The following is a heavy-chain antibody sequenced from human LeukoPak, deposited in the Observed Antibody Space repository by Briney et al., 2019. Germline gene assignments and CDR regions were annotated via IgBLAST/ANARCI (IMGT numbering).Heavy chain of an antibody. D-gene: IGHD3-3*01. CDR2: ISGSGGST. CDR1: GFTFSSYA. CDR3: AREESGISIFGVVIF. Sequence: GGSLRLSCAASGFTFSSYAMSWVRQAPGKGLEWVSAISGSGGSTYYADSVKGRFTISRDNSKNTLYLQMNSLGAEDTAVYYCAREESGISIFGVVIFWGQGTLVTVSS. J-gene: IGHJ4*02. V-gene: IGHV3-23*01.